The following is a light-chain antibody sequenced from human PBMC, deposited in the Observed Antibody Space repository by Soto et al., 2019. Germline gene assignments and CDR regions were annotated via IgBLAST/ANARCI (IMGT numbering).Light chain of an antibody. V-gene: IGLV1-40*01. Sequence: QSVLTQPPSVSGAPGQRVTISCTGSSSNIGAGYDVHWYQQLPGTAPKLLFYGNSNRPSGVPDRFSGSKSGTSASLAITGLQAEDEADYYCQSYDSSLSGSVLGTGTKVTVL. J-gene: IGLJ1*01. CDR2: GNS. CDR3: QSYDSSLSGSV. CDR1: SSNIGAGYD.